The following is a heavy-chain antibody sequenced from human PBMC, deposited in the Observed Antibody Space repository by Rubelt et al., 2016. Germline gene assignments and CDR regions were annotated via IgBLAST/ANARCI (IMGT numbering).Heavy chain of an antibody. V-gene: IGHV1-3*01. Sequence: MGWINAGNGNTKYSQKFQGRVTITRDTSASTAYMELSSLRSEDTAVYYCARTSLVATMAAGGETQLDYWGQGTLVTVSS. J-gene: IGHJ4*02. CDR2: INAGNGNT. D-gene: IGHD5-12*01. CDR3: ARTSLVATMAAGGETQLDY.